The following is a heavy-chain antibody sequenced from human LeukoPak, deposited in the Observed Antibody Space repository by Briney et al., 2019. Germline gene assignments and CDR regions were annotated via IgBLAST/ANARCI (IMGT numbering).Heavy chain of an antibody. Sequence: GGSLRLSCAASGFTFSTYNMNWVRRAPGKGLEWVSSISSSSSYIYDADSVKGRFTISRDNAKNSLYLQMNSLRAEDTAVYYCARDLTAHSYGYIEAFDIWGQGTMVTVSS. CDR3: ARDLTAHSYGYIEAFDI. V-gene: IGHV3-21*01. CDR1: GFTFSTYN. D-gene: IGHD5-18*01. CDR2: ISSSSSYI. J-gene: IGHJ3*02.